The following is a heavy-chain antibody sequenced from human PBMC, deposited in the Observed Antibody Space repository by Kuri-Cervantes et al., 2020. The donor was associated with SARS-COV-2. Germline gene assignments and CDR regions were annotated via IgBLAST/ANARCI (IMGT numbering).Heavy chain of an antibody. CDR3: ATALTTVAPFDS. D-gene: IGHD4-23*01. J-gene: IGHJ4*02. CDR1: GFTFSNTW. V-gene: IGHV3-15*07. CDR2: IKSKTDGGTT. Sequence: GGSLRLSCAASGFTFSNTWMNWVRQAPGKGLEWVGRIKSKTDGGTTDYAAPVKGRFTISRDNSKNTVYVQMNSLRPEDTGVYYCATALTTVAPFDSWGPGILVNVSS.